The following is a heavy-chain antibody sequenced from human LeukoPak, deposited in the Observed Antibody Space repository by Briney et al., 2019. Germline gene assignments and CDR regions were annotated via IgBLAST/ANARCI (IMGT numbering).Heavy chain of an antibody. Sequence: GGSLRLSCAASGFTFSSYWMNWIRQAPGKGLEWVSSFGTRSTSIYHAGSVKGRFAISRDNAKNSLYLQMNSLRAEDTALYYCAREVSEGFDFWGQGTLVTVSS. CDR1: GFTFSSYW. D-gene: IGHD3-22*01. CDR3: AREVSEGFDF. CDR2: FGTRSTSI. J-gene: IGHJ4*02. V-gene: IGHV3-21*01.